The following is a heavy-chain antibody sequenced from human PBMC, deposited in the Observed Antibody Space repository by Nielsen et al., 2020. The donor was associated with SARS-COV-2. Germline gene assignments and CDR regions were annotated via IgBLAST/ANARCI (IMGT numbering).Heavy chain of an antibody. V-gene: IGHV3-23*01. CDR3: AILKSDIGVVPAAMNFDY. Sequence: GGSLRLSCAASGFTFSSYAMSWVRQAPGKGLEWVSAISGSGGSTYYADSVKGRFTISRDNSKNTLYLQMNSLRAEDTAVYYCAILKSDIGVVPAAMNFDYWGQGTLVTVSS. D-gene: IGHD2-2*01. CDR2: ISGSGGST. CDR1: GFTFSSYA. J-gene: IGHJ4*02.